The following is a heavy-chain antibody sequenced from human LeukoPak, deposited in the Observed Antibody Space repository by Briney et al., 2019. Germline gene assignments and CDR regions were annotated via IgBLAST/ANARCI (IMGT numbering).Heavy chain of an antibody. CDR1: GFTFSSYW. J-gene: IGHJ4*02. Sequence: PGGSLRLSCAASGFTFSSYWMHWVRQAPGKGLVWVSRINNDGSNTNYADSVKGRFTISRDNAKNTLYLQMNSLRAEDTAVYYCGRLAMIRGVIADYWGQGTLVTVSS. V-gene: IGHV3-74*01. CDR2: INNDGSNT. D-gene: IGHD3-10*01. CDR3: GRLAMIRGVIADY.